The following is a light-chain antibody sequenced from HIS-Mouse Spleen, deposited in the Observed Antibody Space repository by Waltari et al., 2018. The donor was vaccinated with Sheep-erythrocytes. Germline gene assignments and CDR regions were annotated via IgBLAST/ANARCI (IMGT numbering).Light chain of an antibody. J-gene: IGLJ2*01. CDR3: QAWDSSTAV. CDR2: PDS. Sequence: YELTQPPSVVVSPVPTASITHSGDKLGANYACWSQQKPRQSPVLVIYPDSKRPSGIPERFSGSNSGNTATLTISGTQAMDEADYYCQAWDSSTAVFGGGTKQTVL. CDR1: KLGANY. V-gene: IGLV3-1*01.